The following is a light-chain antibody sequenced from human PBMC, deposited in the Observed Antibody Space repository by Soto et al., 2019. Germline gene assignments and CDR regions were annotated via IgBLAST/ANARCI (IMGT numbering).Light chain of an antibody. CDR2: GAS. CDR1: QSVSSN. CDR3: QQYNNWPWT. Sequence: EIVMTQSPATLSVSPGERATLSCRASQSVSSNSAWYQQKPGQAPRLLIYGASTRATGIPARFSGSGSGTDFTLTISSLQSEDFADYYCQQYNNWPWTFGQGTKVEIK. J-gene: IGKJ1*01. V-gene: IGKV3-15*01.